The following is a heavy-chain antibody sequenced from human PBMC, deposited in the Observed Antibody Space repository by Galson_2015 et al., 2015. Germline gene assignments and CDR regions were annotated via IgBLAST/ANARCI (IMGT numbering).Heavy chain of an antibody. D-gene: IGHD5-18*01. CDR1: GFTFSSYG. CDR2: IWYDGSNK. V-gene: IGHV3-33*01. CDR3: ARDRGMDTAMVTGWFDP. J-gene: IGHJ5*02. Sequence: SLRLSCAASGFTFSSYGMHWVRQAPGKGLEWVAVIWYDGSNKYYADSVKGRFTISRDNSKNTLYLQMNSLRAEDTAVYYCARDRGMDTAMVTGWFDPWGQGTLVTVSS.